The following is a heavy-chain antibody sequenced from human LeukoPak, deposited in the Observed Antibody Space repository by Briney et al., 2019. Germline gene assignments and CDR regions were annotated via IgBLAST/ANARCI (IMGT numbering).Heavy chain of an antibody. CDR3: ARRRGAYYYDSSGYRGNGWFDP. Sequence: SGTLSLTCAVYGGSFSGYYWGWIRQPPGKGLEWIGEINHSGSTNYNPSLKSRVTISVDTSKNQFSLKLSSVTAADTAAYYCARRRGAYYYDSSGYRGNGWFDPWGQGTLVTVSS. V-gene: IGHV4-34*01. CDR1: GGSFSGYY. D-gene: IGHD3-22*01. CDR2: INHSGST. J-gene: IGHJ5*02.